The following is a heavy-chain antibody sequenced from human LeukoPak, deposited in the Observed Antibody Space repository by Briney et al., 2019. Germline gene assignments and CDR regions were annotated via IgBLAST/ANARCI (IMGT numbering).Heavy chain of an antibody. V-gene: IGHV4-59*01. D-gene: IGHD3/OR15-3a*01. J-gene: IGHJ3*02. CDR3: ATGLDAFDI. CDR1: GGSISSYY. Sequence: PSETPSLTCTVSGGSISSYYWSWIRQPPGKGLEWIGYIYYSGSTNYNPSLKSRVTISVDTSKNQFSLKLSSVTAADAAVYYCATGLDAFDIWGQGTMVTVSS. CDR2: IYYSGST.